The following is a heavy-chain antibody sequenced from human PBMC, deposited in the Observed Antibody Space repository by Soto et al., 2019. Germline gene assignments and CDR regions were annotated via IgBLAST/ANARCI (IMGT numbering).Heavy chain of an antibody. J-gene: IGHJ4*02. CDR2: ISSSSSTI. V-gene: IGHV3-48*02. Sequence: GGSLRLSCAASGFTFSSYSMNWVRQAPGKGLEWVSYISSSSSTIYYADSVKGRFTISRDNAKNSLYLQMNSLRDEDTAVYYCASGNIGFFYYFDYWGQGTLVTVSS. D-gene: IGHD1-26*01. CDR1: GFTFSSYS. CDR3: ASGNIGFFYYFDY.